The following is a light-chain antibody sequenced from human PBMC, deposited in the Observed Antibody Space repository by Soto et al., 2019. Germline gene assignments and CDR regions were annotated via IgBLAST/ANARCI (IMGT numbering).Light chain of an antibody. Sequence: ERVMTQSPGAVSMLRGETVARCCRASQSVSGYLDWFHQKPGQAPRLVLLRIFTRAIGVPARFSGSGSETDFTLTISRLEPEDFAVYYCQQYGNSVLTFGGGTKVDI. CDR1: QSVSGY. CDR3: QQYGNSVLT. J-gene: IGKJ4*01. CDR2: RIF. V-gene: IGKV3-20*01.